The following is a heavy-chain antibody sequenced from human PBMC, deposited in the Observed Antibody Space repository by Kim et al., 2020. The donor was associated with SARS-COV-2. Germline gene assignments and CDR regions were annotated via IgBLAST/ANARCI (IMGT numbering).Heavy chain of an antibody. J-gene: IGHJ4*02. CDR2: LAYDGSNT. Sequence: GGSLRLSCAASGFTFSNYGMHWVRQAPGKGLEWVAVLAYDGSNTYNADSVKGRFTVARDNSKNTLYLQMNSLRAEDTAVYYCARDPAEYSSYWYVDYWGQGTLVIVSS. V-gene: IGHV3-33*05. CDR1: GFTFSNYG. D-gene: IGHD6-13*01. CDR3: ARDPAEYSSYWYVDY.